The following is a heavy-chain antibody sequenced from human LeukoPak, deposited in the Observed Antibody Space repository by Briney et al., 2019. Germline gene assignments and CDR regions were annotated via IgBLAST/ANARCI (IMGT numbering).Heavy chain of an antibody. CDR1: GYTFTSYG. D-gene: IGHD2-15*01. J-gene: IGHJ4*02. CDR2: ISAYIGNT. Sequence: ASVKVSCKXSGYTFTSYGISWVRQAPGQGLEWMGWISAYIGNTNYAQKLQGRVTMTTDTSTSTAYMELRSLRSDDTAVYYCARSTIGYCSGGSCYSLDYFDYWGQGTLVTVSS. CDR3: ARSTIGYCSGGSCYSLDYFDY. V-gene: IGHV1-18*01.